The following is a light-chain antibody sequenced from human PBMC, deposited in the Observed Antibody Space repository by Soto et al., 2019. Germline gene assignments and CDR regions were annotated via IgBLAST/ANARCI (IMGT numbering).Light chain of an antibody. V-gene: IGLV2-23*01. Sequence: QSVLTQPASVSGSPGQSITISCTGTSSDVGSYNLVSWYQQHPGKAPKLMIYEGSKRPSGVSNRFSGSRSGNTASLTISGLLAEDEADYYCCLYIGATTYVFGTGTKLTVL. CDR2: EGS. CDR3: CLYIGATTYV. CDR1: SSDVGSYNL. J-gene: IGLJ1*01.